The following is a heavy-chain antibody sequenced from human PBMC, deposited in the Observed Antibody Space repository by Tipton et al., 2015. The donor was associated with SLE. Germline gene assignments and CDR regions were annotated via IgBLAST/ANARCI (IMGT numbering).Heavy chain of an antibody. J-gene: IGHJ4*02. CDR1: GASISSSDYS. CDR3: ARLVGVYAR. Sequence: TLSLTCNVSGASISSSDYSWGWMRQPPGEGLEWIGTIYYNGGTHSNPSLESRVSISVDTSKHQLSLKWISVTAADTAVYFCARLVGVYARWGQGTLVTVSS. V-gene: IGHV4-39*01. D-gene: IGHD5/OR15-5a*01. CDR2: IYYNGGT.